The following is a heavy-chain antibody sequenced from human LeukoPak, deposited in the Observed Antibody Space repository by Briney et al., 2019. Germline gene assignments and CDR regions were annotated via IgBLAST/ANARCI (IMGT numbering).Heavy chain of an antibody. CDR2: IRYDGSNK. V-gene: IGHV3-30*02. CDR1: GFTFRSYG. J-gene: IGHJ4*02. CDR3: AKDTLDSSGFFDY. Sequence: GGSLRLSCAASGFTFRSYGMHWVRQAPGKGLEWVAYIRYDGSNKDYADSVKGRFTISRDNSKNTLYLQMNSLRAEDKAVYYCAKDTLDSSGFFDYRGQGTLVTVSS. D-gene: IGHD3-22*01.